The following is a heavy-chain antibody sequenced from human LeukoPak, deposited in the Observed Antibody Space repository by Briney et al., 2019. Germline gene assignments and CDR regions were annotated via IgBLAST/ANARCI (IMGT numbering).Heavy chain of an antibody. CDR1: GGSFSGYY. CDR2: INHSGST. Sequence: PSETLSLTCAVYGGSFSGYYWSWIRQPPGKGLEWIGEINHSGSTNYNPSLKSRVTISVDTSKNQFSLKLSSVTAADTAVYYCARYCTNGVCYRNLDIWGQGTMVTVSS. V-gene: IGHV4-34*01. J-gene: IGHJ3*02. D-gene: IGHD2-8*01. CDR3: ARYCTNGVCYRNLDI.